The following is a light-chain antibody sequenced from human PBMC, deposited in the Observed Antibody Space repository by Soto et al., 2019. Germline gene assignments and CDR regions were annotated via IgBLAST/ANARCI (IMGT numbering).Light chain of an antibody. J-gene: IGLJ2*01. CDR3: CSYAGSYTPHVV. Sequence: QSVLTQPRSVSGSPGQSVTISCTGTSSDIGAYNYVSWYQQHPGKAPKLMIYDVSKRPSGVPDRFSGSKSGNTASLTISGLQAEDEADYYCCSYAGSYTPHVVFGGGTKVTVL. V-gene: IGLV2-11*01. CDR1: SSDIGAYNY. CDR2: DVS.